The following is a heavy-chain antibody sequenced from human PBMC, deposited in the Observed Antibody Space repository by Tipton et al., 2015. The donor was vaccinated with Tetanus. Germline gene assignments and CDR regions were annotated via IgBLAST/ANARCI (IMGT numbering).Heavy chain of an antibody. CDR1: GVSISSDDYS. CDR2: IYHSGRT. J-gene: IGHJ4*02. CDR3: VRRKYSSGSYDYFDF. V-gene: IGHV4-30-2*01. Sequence: TLSLTCAVSGVSISSDDYSWSWIRQPPGKGLEWIAYIYHSGRTNYNPSLKSQVTISVDGSKNQFSLRLSSVTAADTAVYYCVRRKYSSGSYDYFDFWGQGILVTASS. D-gene: IGHD6-19*01.